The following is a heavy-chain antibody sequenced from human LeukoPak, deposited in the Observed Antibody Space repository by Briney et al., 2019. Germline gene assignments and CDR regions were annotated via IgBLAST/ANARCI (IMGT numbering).Heavy chain of an antibody. J-gene: IGHJ6*03. CDR3: AKQGPIETTAAGTYYMDV. CDR1: GYTFTSYY. Sequence: GASVKVSCKASGYTFTSYYMHWVRQAPGQGLEWMGIINPSGGSTSYAQKFQGRVTMTRDTSTSTVYMELSSLRSEDTAVYYCAKQGPIETTAAGTYYMDVWGKGTTVTVSS. V-gene: IGHV1-46*01. CDR2: INPSGGST. D-gene: IGHD6-13*01.